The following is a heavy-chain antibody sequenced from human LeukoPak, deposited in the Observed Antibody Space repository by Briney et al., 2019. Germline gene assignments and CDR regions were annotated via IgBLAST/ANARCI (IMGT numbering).Heavy chain of an antibody. CDR1: GGSISSYY. D-gene: IGHD3-16*01. V-gene: IGHV4-59*12. CDR3: ARVGPLGELFNDAFDI. CDR2: IYYSGST. Sequence: PSETLSLTCTVSGGSISSYYWSWIRQPPGKGLEWIGYIYYSGSTNYNPSLKSRVTISVDTSKNQFSLKLSSVTAADTAVYYCARVGPLGELFNDAFDIWGQGTMVTVSS. J-gene: IGHJ3*02.